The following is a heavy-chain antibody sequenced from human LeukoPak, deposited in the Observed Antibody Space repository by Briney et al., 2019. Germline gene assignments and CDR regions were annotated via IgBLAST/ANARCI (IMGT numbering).Heavy chain of an antibody. CDR2: IYHSGST. CDR3: AREGLTNGNY. D-gene: IGHD3-9*01. V-gene: IGHV4-38-2*02. Sequence: SETLSLTCTVSGYSISSGYYWGWIRQPPGKGLEWIGSIYHSGSTYYNPSLKSRVTISVDTSKNQFSLKLSSVTAADTAVYYCAREGLTNGNYWGQGTLVTVSS. CDR1: GYSISSGYY. J-gene: IGHJ4*02.